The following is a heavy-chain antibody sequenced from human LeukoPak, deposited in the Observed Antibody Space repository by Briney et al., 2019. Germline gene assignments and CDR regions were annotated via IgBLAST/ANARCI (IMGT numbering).Heavy chain of an antibody. CDR1: GFTFSSYA. J-gene: IGHJ4*02. V-gene: IGHV3-23*01. D-gene: IGHD6-13*01. Sequence: GGSLRLSCAASGFTFSSYAMSWVRQAPGKGLEWVSAISGSGGSTYYADSVKGRFTISRDNSKNTLYLQMNSLRAEDTAVYYCAKYSGSSSWFPNYYFDYWGQRTLVTVSS. CDR3: AKYSGSSSWFPNYYFDY. CDR2: ISGSGGST.